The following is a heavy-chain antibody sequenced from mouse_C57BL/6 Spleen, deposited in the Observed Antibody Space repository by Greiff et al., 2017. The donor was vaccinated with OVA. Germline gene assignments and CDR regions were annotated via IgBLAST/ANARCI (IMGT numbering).Heavy chain of an antibody. CDR3: ARQRDDYDGWYFDV. D-gene: IGHD2-4*01. CDR2: ISSGGSYT. Sequence: EVKLMESGGDLVKPGGSLKLSCAASGFTFSSYGMSWVRQTPDKRLEWVATISSGGSYTYYPDSVKGRFTISRDNAKNTLYLQMSSLKSEDTAMYYCARQRDDYDGWYFDVWGTGTTVTVSS. V-gene: IGHV5-6*01. J-gene: IGHJ1*03. CDR1: GFTFSSYG.